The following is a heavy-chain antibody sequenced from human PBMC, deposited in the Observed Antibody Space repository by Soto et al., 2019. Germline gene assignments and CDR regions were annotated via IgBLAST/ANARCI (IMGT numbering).Heavy chain of an antibody. CDR3: ARTNGAYSNYFDY. CDR2: ISYDGSNK. Sequence: PGGSLRLSCAASGFTFSSYAMHWVRQAPGKGLEWVAVISYDGSNKYYADSVKGRFTISRDNAKNSLYLQMNSLRAEDTAVYYCARTNGAYSNYFDYWGQGTLVTVSS. V-gene: IGHV3-30-3*01. CDR1: GFTFSSYA. J-gene: IGHJ4*02. D-gene: IGHD2-8*01.